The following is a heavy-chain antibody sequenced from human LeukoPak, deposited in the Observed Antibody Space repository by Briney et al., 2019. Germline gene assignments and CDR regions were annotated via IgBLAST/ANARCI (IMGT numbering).Heavy chain of an antibody. V-gene: IGHV3-21*01. CDR3: ARSPVGCSGGSCYRYYFDY. CDR1: GFTFSSYS. CDR2: ISSSSSYI. D-gene: IGHD2-15*01. J-gene: IGHJ4*02. Sequence: PGGSLRLSCAASGFTFSSYSMNWVRQAPGKGLEWVSSISSSSSYIYYADSVKGRFTISRDNAKNSLYLQMNSLRAEDTAVYYCARSPVGCSGGSCYRYYFDYWGQGTLVTVSS.